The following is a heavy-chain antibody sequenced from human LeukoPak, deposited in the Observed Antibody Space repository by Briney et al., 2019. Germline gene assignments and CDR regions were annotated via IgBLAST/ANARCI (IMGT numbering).Heavy chain of an antibody. Sequence: PGGSLRLSCAAAGFTFSSYWMSWVRQAPGKGLEWVANIKQDGSEKYYVDSVKGRFTISRDNAKNSLYLQMNSLRAEDTAVYSCARVSQIYGSGSYYYFDYWGQGTLVTVSS. D-gene: IGHD3-10*01. CDR2: IKQDGSEK. V-gene: IGHV3-7*03. J-gene: IGHJ4*02. CDR1: GFTFSSYW. CDR3: ARVSQIYGSGSYYYFDY.